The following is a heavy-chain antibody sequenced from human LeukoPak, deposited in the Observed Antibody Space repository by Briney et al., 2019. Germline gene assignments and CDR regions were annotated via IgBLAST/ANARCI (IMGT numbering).Heavy chain of an antibody. CDR2: ISGSGNST. CDR1: GFTFSSSA. V-gene: IGHV3-23*01. J-gene: IGHJ4*02. Sequence: GGSLRLSCAASGFTFSSSAMNWVRQAPGKGLGWVSTISGSGNSTYYADSVKGRFTISRDNSRNTLYVQMNSLRAEDTAVYYCAKEVWHSSSWYSDFWGQGTLVTVSS. D-gene: IGHD6-13*01. CDR3: AKEVWHSSSWYSDF.